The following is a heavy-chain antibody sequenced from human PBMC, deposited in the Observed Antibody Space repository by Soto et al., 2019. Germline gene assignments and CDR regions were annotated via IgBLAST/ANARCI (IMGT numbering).Heavy chain of an antibody. CDR2: IIPIFGTA. J-gene: IGHJ6*02. Sequence: SVKVSCKASGGTFSSYAISWVRRAPGQGREWMGGIIPIFGTANYAQKFQGRVTITADESTSTAYMELSSLRSEDTAVYYCARGCGGDCYSTVYYYYGMDVWGQGTTVTVSS. CDR1: GGTFSSYA. V-gene: IGHV1-69*13. CDR3: ARGCGGDCYSTVYYYYGMDV. D-gene: IGHD2-21*02.